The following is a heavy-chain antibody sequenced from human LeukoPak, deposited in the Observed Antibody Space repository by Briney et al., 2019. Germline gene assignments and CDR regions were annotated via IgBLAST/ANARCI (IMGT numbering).Heavy chain of an antibody. J-gene: IGHJ4*02. V-gene: IGHV1-69*04. CDR1: GGTFTSYA. CDR2: IIPILGIA. CDR3: VRVDGSDFDY. D-gene: IGHD3-9*01. Sequence: SVKVSCKASGGTFTSYAISWVRQAPGQGLEWMGRIIPILGIANYAQKFQGRVTITADKSTSTAYMELSSLRSEDTAVYYCVRVDGSDFDYWGQGTLVTVSS.